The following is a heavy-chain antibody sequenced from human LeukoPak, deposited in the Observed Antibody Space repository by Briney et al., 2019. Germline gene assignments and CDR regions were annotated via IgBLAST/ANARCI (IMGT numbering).Heavy chain of an antibody. D-gene: IGHD5-24*01. CDR3: ASEMATIFDY. Sequence: GGSLRLSCAASGFTFSSYSMNWVRQAPGKGLEWVSYISSSSSTIYYADSVKGRFTISRDNAKNSLYLQMNSLRAEDTAVYYCASEMATIFDYWGQGTLVIVSS. CDR1: GFTFSSYS. J-gene: IGHJ4*02. V-gene: IGHV3-48*01. CDR2: ISSSSSTI.